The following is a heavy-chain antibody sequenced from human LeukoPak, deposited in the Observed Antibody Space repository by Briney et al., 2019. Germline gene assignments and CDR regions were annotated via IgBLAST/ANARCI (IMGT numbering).Heavy chain of an antibody. CDR2: INAGNGNT. J-gene: IGHJ6*02. V-gene: IGHV1-3*01. Sequence: APVKVSCKASGYTFTSYSLHWVRQAPGPRPEWMGWINAGNGNTKYSQKFQGRVTITRDTSASTAYMELSSLRSEDTAVYYCARERLWEQQLVDYYYGMDVWGQGTTVTVSS. D-gene: IGHD6-13*01. CDR1: GYTFTSYS. CDR3: ARERLWEQQLVDYYYGMDV.